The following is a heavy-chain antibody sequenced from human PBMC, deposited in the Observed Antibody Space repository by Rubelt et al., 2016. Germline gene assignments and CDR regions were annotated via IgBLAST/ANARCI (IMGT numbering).Heavy chain of an antibody. CDR1: GGSFSGYY. V-gene: IGHV4-34*01. J-gene: IGHJ4*02. D-gene: IGHD3-10*01. Sequence: QVQLQQWGSGLLKPSETLSLTCAVYGGSFSGYYWTWIRQPPGKGLEWIGEINHSGSTNYNPSLKSRVSISVDTSKNQFSLSLGAVTAADTAVDYCVVRGVTVVYWDQGTLVTVSS. CDR3: VVRGVTVVY. CDR2: INHSGST.